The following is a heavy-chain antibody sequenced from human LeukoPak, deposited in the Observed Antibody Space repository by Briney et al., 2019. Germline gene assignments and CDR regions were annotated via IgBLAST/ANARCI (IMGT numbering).Heavy chain of an antibody. CDR3: AKELHSGSYYPAFDY. CDR1: GLTFSNYA. J-gene: IGHJ4*02. Sequence: PGGSLRLSCAASGLTFSNYAMSWVRQAPGKGLEWVSSISGSDGSTYYADSVRGRFAISRDNSKKTLYLQMNSLRVEDTAVYYCAKELHSGSYYPAFDYWGQGTLVTVSS. D-gene: IGHD1-26*01. V-gene: IGHV3-23*01. CDR2: ISGSDGST.